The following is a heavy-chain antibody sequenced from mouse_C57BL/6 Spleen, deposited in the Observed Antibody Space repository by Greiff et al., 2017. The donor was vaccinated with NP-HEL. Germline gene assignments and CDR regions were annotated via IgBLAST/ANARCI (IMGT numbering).Heavy chain of an antibody. J-gene: IGHJ4*01. CDR3: ARFPSYYYGSSGAMDY. D-gene: IGHD1-1*01. CDR1: GFTFTDYY. CDR2: IRNKANGYTT. Sequence: EVQLVESGGGLVQPGGSLSLSCAASGFTFTDYYMSWVRQPPGKALEWLGFIRNKANGYTTEYSASVKGRFTISRDNSQSILYLQMNALRAEDSATYYCARFPSYYYGSSGAMDYWGQGTSVTVSS. V-gene: IGHV7-3*01.